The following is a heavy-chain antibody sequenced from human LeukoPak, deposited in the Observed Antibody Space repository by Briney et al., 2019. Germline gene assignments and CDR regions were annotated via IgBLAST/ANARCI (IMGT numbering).Heavy chain of an antibody. CDR1: GGSFSGYY. CDR2: INHSGST. CDR3: ARGRGIAVAGTLYGMDV. J-gene: IGHJ6*04. V-gene: IGHV4-34*01. D-gene: IGHD6-19*01. Sequence: SETLSLTCAVYGGSFSGYYWSWIRQPPGKGLEWIGEINHSGSTNYNPSLKSRVTISADTSKNQFSLKLSSVTAADTAVYYCARGRGIAVAGTLYGMDVWGKGTTVTVSS.